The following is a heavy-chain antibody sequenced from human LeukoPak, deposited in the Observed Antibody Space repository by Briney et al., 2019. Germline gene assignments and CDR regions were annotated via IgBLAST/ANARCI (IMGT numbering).Heavy chain of an antibody. Sequence: SETLSLTCTVSGGSIRSYYWSWIRQPPGKGLEWIGYINYSGSTKYNPSLKSRVTISVDKSKNQFSLKVNSVTAADTAVYYCARASPYDNWSGYWFDPWGQGTLVTVSS. V-gene: IGHV4-59*01. CDR1: GGSIRSYY. D-gene: IGHD3-3*01. J-gene: IGHJ5*02. CDR2: INYSGST. CDR3: ARASPYDNWSGYWFDP.